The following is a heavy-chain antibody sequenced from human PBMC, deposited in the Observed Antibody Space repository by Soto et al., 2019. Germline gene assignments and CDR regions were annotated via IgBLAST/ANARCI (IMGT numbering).Heavy chain of an antibody. CDR1: GGSISSYY. CDR3: ARSGASYTSCLLSKELCGFDY. CDR2: IYYSGST. Sequence: SETLSLTCTVSGGSISSYYWSWIRQPPGKGLEWIGYIYYSGSTNYNPSLKSRVTISVDTSKNQFSLKLSSVTAADTAVYYCARSGASYTSCLLSKELCGFDYWGQGTLVTVSS. V-gene: IGHV4-59*08. D-gene: IGHD2-2*01. J-gene: IGHJ4*02.